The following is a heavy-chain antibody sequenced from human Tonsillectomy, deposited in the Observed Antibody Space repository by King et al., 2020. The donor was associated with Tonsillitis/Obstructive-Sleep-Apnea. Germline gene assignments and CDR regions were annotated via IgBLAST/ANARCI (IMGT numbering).Heavy chain of an antibody. J-gene: IGHJ6*03. Sequence: VQLKQWGAGLLKPSETLSLTCAVYGGSFSGYYWSWIRQPPGKGLEWIGEINHSGSTNYNPSLKSRVTISVDTSKNQFSLKLSSVTAADTAVYYCARGASDIVVVVAATNYYYYMDVWGKGTTVTVSS. CDR2: INHSGST. D-gene: IGHD2-15*01. CDR3: ARGASDIVVVVAATNYYYYMDV. CDR1: GGSFSGYY. V-gene: IGHV4-34*01.